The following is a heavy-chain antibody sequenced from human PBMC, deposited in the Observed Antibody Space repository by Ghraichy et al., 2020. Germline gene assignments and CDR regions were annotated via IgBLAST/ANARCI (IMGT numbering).Heavy chain of an antibody. D-gene: IGHD6-19*01. CDR3: ARDLGGGWYFDY. CDR2: IKKDGSEK. J-gene: IGHJ4*02. V-gene: IGHV3-7*01. CDR1: GFIFSGYG. Sequence: GESLNISCAASGFIFSGYGMSWVRQAPGKGPEWVANIKKDGSEKYYVDSVKGRFTISRDNAKNSLYLEMNSLRAEDTAVYYCARDLGGGWYFDYWGQGALVTVSS.